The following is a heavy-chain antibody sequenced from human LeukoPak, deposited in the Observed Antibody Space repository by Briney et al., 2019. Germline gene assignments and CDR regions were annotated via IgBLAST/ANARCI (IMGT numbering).Heavy chain of an antibody. D-gene: IGHD6-13*01. CDR2: INLNGGST. CDR3: ARDPWGIASSRLFDY. Sequence: GGSLRLSCAASGFTFEDYGMSWVRQAPGKGLEWVSGINLNGGSTGYADSVKGRFTISRDNAKNSLYLQMNSLRAEDTALYYCARDPWGIASSRLFDYWGQGTLVTVSS. CDR1: GFTFEDYG. J-gene: IGHJ4*02. V-gene: IGHV3-20*04.